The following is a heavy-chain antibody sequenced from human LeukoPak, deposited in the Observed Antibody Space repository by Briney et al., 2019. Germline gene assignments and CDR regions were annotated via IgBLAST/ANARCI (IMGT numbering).Heavy chain of an antibody. V-gene: IGHV1-3*03. Sequence: ASVKVSCKASGYTFTSYAMHWVRQAPGQRLEWMGWINAGNGNTKYSQEFQDRVTITRDTSANTAYMELSSLRSEYMAVYYCARGVAATFESFSFGPWGQGTLVTVSS. D-gene: IGHD2-15*01. CDR1: GYTFTSYA. J-gene: IGHJ5*02. CDR3: ARGVAATFESFSFGP. CDR2: INAGNGNT.